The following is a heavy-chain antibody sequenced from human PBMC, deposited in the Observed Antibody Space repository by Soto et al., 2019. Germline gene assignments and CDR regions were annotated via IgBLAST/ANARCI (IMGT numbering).Heavy chain of an antibody. CDR3: ARHVAGTSYYYHGMGV. J-gene: IGHJ6*01. D-gene: IGHD3-10*01. V-gene: IGHV5-51*01. Sequence: PGESLKISCKGSGYSFTSYWIGWVRQMPGKGLERMGIIYPGDSDTRYSPSFQGQVTISADKSISTAYLQRSSLKASATAMYYCARHVAGTSYYYHGMGVWGQGTTVTVSS. CDR2: IYPGDSDT. CDR1: GYSFTSYW.